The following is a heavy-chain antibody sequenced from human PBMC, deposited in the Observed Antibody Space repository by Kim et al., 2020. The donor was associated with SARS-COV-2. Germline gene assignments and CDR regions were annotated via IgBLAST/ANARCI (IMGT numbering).Heavy chain of an antibody. J-gene: IGHJ4*02. CDR2: SSSRTI. Sequence: SSSRTIYYATSVKDRITISRDNAKNSLFLQMNSLRAEDTAVYYCAVGGGDYWGQGTLVTVSS. D-gene: IGHD3-16*01. V-gene: IGHV3-48*01. CDR3: AVGGGDY.